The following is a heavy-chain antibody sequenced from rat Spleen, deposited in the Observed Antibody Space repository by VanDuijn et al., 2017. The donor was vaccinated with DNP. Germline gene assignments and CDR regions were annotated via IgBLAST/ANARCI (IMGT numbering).Heavy chain of an antibody. CDR3: VTHPSWFGY. Sequence: EVQLVESGGGLVQPGRSLKLSCAASGFTFSDYYMAWVRQAPTKGLEWVAYISYDGGSSDYGDSVKGRFTISRDNAKSTLYLQMNSLRSEDMATYYCVTHPSWFGYWGPGTLVTVSS. CDR1: GFTFSDYY. J-gene: IGHJ3*01. V-gene: IGHV5-22*01. CDR2: ISYDGGSS.